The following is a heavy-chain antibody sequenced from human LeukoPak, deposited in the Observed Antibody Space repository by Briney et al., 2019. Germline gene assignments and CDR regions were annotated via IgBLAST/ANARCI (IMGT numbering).Heavy chain of an antibody. CDR3: ARQWEPRRRGHYYDDMDV. Sequence: ASVKVSCKASGYTFTSYDIHWVRQAPGQGLEGMGWMNPNSGNTNYAQKFQGRVTMTRNTSISTAYMEVSSLGPEDTAVYYCARQWEPRRRGHYYDDMDVGGKGTTVTVSS. CDR1: GYTFTSYD. CDR2: MNPNSGNT. V-gene: IGHV1-8*02. D-gene: IGHD1-26*01. J-gene: IGHJ6*03.